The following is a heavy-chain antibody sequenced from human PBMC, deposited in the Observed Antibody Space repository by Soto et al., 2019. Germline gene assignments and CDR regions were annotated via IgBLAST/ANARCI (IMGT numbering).Heavy chain of an antibody. J-gene: IGHJ6*01. CDR1: VFTFSGDA. Sequence: VGSLRLSCASSVFTFSGDAMNWVRQAPGKWLEWVSSISTTSTYIYYADSVKGRFTISRDNANNSLHLQMNSLRAEDTAVYYCTRDYVMELWGQGTTVTVSS. CDR2: ISTTSTYI. V-gene: IGHV3-21*01. CDR3: TRDYVMEL. D-gene: IGHD3-10*02.